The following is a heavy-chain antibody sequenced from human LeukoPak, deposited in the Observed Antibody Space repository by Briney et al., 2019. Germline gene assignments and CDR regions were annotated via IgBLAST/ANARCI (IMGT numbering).Heavy chain of an antibody. Sequence: SGTLSLTCAVYGGSFSGYYWSWIRQPPGKGLEWIGEINHSGSTNYNPSLKSRVIISVDTSKNQFSLKLSSVTAADTAVYYCASSSYRSFYDSSGYYPFDYWGQGTLVTVSS. CDR1: GGSFSGYY. CDR2: INHSGST. D-gene: IGHD3-22*01. J-gene: IGHJ4*02. V-gene: IGHV4-34*01. CDR3: ASSSYRSFYDSSGYYPFDY.